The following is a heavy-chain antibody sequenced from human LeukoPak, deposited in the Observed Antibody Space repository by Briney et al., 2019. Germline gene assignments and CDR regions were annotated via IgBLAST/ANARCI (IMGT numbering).Heavy chain of an antibody. CDR2: IIPIFGIA. V-gene: IGHV1-69*04. J-gene: IGHJ6*02. Sequence: SVKVSCKASGGTFSSYAISWVRQAPGQGLEWMGRIIPIFGIANYVQKFQGRVTITADKSTSTAYMELSSLRSEDTAVYYCARERTSHLLDYYYYGMDVWGQGTTVTVSS. D-gene: IGHD1-14*01. CDR1: GGTFSSYA. CDR3: ARERTSHLLDYYYYGMDV.